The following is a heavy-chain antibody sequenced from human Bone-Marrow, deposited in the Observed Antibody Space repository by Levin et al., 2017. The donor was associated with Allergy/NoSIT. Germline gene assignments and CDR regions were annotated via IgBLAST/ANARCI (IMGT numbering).Heavy chain of an antibody. J-gene: IGHJ4*02. CDR1: GGSISGYY. D-gene: IGHD5-12*01. Sequence: SDTLSLTCTVSGGSISGYYWSWVRQPPGKGLEWVGHIFYSGSTNYNPSLKSRVTISINTSKNQFPLNLTSVTAADTAFYCCARSVAEEFDYWGQGTLVTVSS. CDR3: ARSVAEEFDY. V-gene: IGHV4-59*01. CDR2: IFYSGST.